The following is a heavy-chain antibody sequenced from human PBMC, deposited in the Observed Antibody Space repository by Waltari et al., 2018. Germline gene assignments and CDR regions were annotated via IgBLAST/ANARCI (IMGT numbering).Heavy chain of an antibody. D-gene: IGHD2-2*01. CDR3: ARXSXPFGASWPPPPFY. Sequence: QVQLVESGGGXVQPGRSXXLSCAASGFTXSNYAMHXARQAPGKGLEWVAVISYDXGTKFSAHSVKGRFTLSRDDSKXTVYLHXDSLTVEDTAXYFCARXSXPFGASWPPPPFYWXXXTLVTVSS. CDR2: ISYDXGTK. J-gene: IGHJ4*02. V-gene: IGHV3-30-3*01. CDR1: GFTXSNYA.